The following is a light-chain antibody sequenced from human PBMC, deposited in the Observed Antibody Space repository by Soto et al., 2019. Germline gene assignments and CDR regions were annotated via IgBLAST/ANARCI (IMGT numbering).Light chain of an antibody. CDR3: QQYDSSPPEFT. J-gene: IGKJ3*01. CDR2: GAS. CDR1: QSVSSSY. V-gene: IGKV3-20*01. Sequence: EIVLTQPPGALSLSPGERATLSCRASQSVSSSYLAWYQQKPGQAPRLLIYGASSRATGIPDRFSGSGSGTDFTLTISRLEPEDFAVYYCQQYDSSPPEFTFGPGTKVDIK.